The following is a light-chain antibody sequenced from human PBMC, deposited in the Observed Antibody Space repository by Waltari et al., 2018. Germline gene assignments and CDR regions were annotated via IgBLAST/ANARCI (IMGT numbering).Light chain of an antibody. Sequence: AIQMTQSPSSLSASVGDRITITCRASQGSGNDLGWYQHKPGKAPMLLIYAASSLQSGVPSRFSGSGSGTDFTLTISSLQPEDFATYYCLQDDSYPLTFGPGTKVDI. J-gene: IGKJ3*01. CDR2: AAS. CDR1: QGSGND. V-gene: IGKV1-6*01. CDR3: LQDDSYPLT.